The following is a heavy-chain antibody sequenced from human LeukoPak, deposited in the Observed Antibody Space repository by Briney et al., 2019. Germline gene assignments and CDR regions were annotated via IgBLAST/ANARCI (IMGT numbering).Heavy chain of an antibody. D-gene: IGHD1-26*01. Sequence: SQTLSPTCAISGDSVSNNRASWGWIRQSPSRGLEWLGRTYYRSQWFDDYAPSVRSRITINPDTSKNQFSLQLNSVTPEDTAVYYCVRIRGLGLFDYWGQGTLVTVSS. V-gene: IGHV6-1*01. CDR2: TYYRSQWFD. CDR3: VRIRGLGLFDY. CDR1: GDSVSNNRAS. J-gene: IGHJ4*02.